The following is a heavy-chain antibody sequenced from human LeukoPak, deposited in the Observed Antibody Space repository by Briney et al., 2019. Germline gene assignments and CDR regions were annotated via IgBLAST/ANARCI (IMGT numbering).Heavy chain of an antibody. CDR1: GYTFTSYG. Sequence: GASVKVSCKASGYTFTSYGIGWVRQAPGQGLEWMGWISAYNGNTNYAQKLQGRVTMTTDTSTSTAYVGLRSLRSDDTAVYYCAMSSGWDYYYYYGTDVWGQGTTVTVSS. CDR3: AMSSGWDYYYYYGTDV. D-gene: IGHD6-19*01. J-gene: IGHJ6*02. V-gene: IGHV1-18*01. CDR2: ISAYNGNT.